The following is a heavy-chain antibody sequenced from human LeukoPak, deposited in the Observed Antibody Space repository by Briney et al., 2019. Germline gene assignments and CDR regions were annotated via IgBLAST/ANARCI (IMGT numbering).Heavy chain of an antibody. V-gene: IGHV4-39*07. D-gene: IGHD4-23*01. J-gene: IGHJ3*02. Sequence: TSETLSLTCTVSGGSISSSSYYWGWIRQPPGKGLEWIGSIYYSGSTYYNPSLKSRVTISVDTSKNQFSLKLSSVTAADTAVYYCARGFGGLRGAFDIWGQGTMVTVSS. CDR2: IYYSGST. CDR3: ARGFGGLRGAFDI. CDR1: GGSISSSSYY.